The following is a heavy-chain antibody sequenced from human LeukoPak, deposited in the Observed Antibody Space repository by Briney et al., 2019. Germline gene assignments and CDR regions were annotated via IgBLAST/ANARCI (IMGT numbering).Heavy chain of an antibody. V-gene: IGHV3-53*01. J-gene: IGHJ4*02. CDR3: ATSVLGYCSSTSYPFDY. CDR2: IYSGGST. CDR1: GFTVSSNY. D-gene: IGHD2-2*01. Sequence: GGSLRLSCAASGFTVSSNYMSWARQAPGKGLEWVSVIYSGGSTYYADSVKGRFTISRDNSKNTLYLQMNSLRAEDTAVYYCATSVLGYCSSTSYPFDYWGQGTLVTVSS.